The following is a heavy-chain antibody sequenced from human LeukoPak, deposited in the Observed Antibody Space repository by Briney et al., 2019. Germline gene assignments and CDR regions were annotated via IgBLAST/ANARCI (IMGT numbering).Heavy chain of an antibody. CDR3: ARGVRDYGMDV. CDR1: GDSTRSSSYY. J-gene: IGHJ6*02. Sequence: PSETLSLTCTVSGDSTRSSSYYWGWIRQPPGKGLEWIGSLYYSGSTYYNPSLKSRVTISVDTSKNQCSLKLSSVTAADTAVYHCARGVRDYGMDVWGQGTTVTVSS. V-gene: IGHV4-39*01. CDR2: LYYSGST.